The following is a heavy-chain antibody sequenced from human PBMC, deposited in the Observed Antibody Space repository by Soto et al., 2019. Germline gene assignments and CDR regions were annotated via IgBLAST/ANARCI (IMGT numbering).Heavy chain of an antibody. V-gene: IGHV3-30*03. J-gene: IGHJ4*02. CDR3: VASGFSFDY. CDR1: EVSFSTYD. D-gene: IGHD3-10*01. CDR2: ISHDGRKN. Sequence: QPGGSLRLSCAASEVSFSTYDMQWVRQAPGKGLEWVAVISHDGRKNDYADSVKGRFTISRDNSKNTLYLEMNSLRAEDTALYSCVASGFSFDYWGQGTLVTVSS.